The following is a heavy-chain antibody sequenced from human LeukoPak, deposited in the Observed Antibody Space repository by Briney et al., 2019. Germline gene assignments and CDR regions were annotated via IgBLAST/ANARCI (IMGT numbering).Heavy chain of an antibody. D-gene: IGHD3-10*01. J-gene: IGHJ4*02. CDR2: ISYDGSNK. Sequence: GGSLRLSCAASGFTFSSYAMHWVRQAPGKGLEWVAVISYDGSNKYYADSVKGRFTISRDNSKNTLYLQMNSLKAEETAVYYCARDFSMVLDYWGQGTMVTVSS. V-gene: IGHV3-30-3*01. CDR3: ARDFSMVLDY. CDR1: GFTFSSYA.